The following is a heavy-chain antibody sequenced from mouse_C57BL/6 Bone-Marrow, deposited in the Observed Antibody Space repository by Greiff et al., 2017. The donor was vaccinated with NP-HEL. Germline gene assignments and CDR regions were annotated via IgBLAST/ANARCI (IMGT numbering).Heavy chain of an antibody. CDR3: ARWGITRSRKDD. CDR2: IYPSDSET. D-gene: IGHD2-4*01. V-gene: IGHV1-61*01. Sequence: QVQLQQSGAELVRPGSSVKLSCKASGYTFTSYWMDWVKQRPGQGLEWIGNIYPSDSETHYNQKFKDKATLTVDKSSSTAYMQLSSLTSEDSAVYYCARWGITRSRKDDWGQGTTLTVSS. CDR1: GYTFTSYW. J-gene: IGHJ2*01.